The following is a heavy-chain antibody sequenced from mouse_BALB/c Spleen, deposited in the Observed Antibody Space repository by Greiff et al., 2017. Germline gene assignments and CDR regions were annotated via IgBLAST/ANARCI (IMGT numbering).Heavy chain of an antibody. Sequence: EVMLVESGGGLVKPGGSLKLSCAASGFTFSSYTMSWVRQTPEKRLEWVATISSGGNYTYYPDSVKGRFTISRANAKNTLYLQMSSLKSEDTAVYARTRDAGHWGFAYWGQGTLVTVSA. V-gene: IGHV5-6-4*01. CDR1: GFTFSSYT. D-gene: IGHD4-1*01. CDR2: ISSGGNYT. CDR3: TRDAGHWGFAY. J-gene: IGHJ3*01.